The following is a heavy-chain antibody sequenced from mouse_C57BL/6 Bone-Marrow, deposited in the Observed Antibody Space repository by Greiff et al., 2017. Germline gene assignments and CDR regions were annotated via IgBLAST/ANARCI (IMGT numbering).Heavy chain of an antibody. CDR2: IWSGGST. CDR3: ASPLTTNYAMDY. J-gene: IGHJ4*01. CDR1: GFSLTSYG. Sequence: VMLVESGPGLVQPSQSLSITCTVSGFSLTSYGVHWVRQSPGKGLEWLGVIWSGGSTDYNAAFISRLSISKDNSKSQVFFKMNSLQADDTAIYYCASPLTTNYAMDYWGQGTSVTVSS. D-gene: IGHD2-12*01. V-gene: IGHV2-2*01.